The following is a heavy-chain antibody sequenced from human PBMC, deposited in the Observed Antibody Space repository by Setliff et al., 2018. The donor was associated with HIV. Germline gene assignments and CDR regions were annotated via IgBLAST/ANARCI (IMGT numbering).Heavy chain of an antibody. J-gene: IGHJ3*02. CDR2: ISSSSSTI. CDR1: GFTFSSYS. CDR3: TRWGGSPPVVVNAFDI. V-gene: IGHV3-48*01. D-gene: IGHD2-21*01. Sequence: GSLRLSCAASGFTFSSYSMNWVRQAPGKGLEWVSYISSSSSTIYYADSVKGRFTISRDYAKNSLYLQMDSLKTEDTAVFYCTRWGGSPPVVVNAFDIWGQGTMGTVS.